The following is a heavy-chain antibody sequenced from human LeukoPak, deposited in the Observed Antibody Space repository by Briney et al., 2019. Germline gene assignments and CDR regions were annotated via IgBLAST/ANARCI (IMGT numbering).Heavy chain of an antibody. Sequence: SETLSLTCTVSGGSISSSSYYWGWIRQPPGKGLEWIGSIYYSGSTYYNPSLKSRATISVDTSKNQFSLKLSSVTAADTAVYYCARQVGDSGYDSEYFDYWGQGTLVTVSS. D-gene: IGHD5-12*01. V-gene: IGHV4-39*01. CDR2: IYYSGST. CDR1: GGSISSSSYY. CDR3: ARQVGDSGYDSEYFDY. J-gene: IGHJ4*02.